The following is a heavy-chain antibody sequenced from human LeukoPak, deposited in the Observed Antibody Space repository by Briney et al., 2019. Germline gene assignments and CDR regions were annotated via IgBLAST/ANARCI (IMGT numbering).Heavy chain of an antibody. V-gene: IGHV3-23*01. CDR3: AKKNAGYYDSSGYRYDY. Sequence: GGSLRLSCAASGFTFSSYAMSWVRQAPGKGLEWVSAISGSGGSTYYADSVKGRFTISRDNSKNTLYLQMNSLRAEDTAVYYCAKKNAGYYDSSGYRYDYWGQGTLVTVSS. J-gene: IGHJ4*02. CDR2: ISGSGGST. CDR1: GFTFSSYA. D-gene: IGHD3-22*01.